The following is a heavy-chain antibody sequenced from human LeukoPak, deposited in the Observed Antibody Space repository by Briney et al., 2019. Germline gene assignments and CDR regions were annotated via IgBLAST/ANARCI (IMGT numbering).Heavy chain of an antibody. CDR3: ARHAVEYSSGKYYFDY. CDR2: IYYSGST. V-gene: IGHV4-39*01. D-gene: IGHD6-19*01. Sequence: SETLSLTCTVSGGSISGRNYYWDWIRQPPGKGLEWIGSIYYSGSTYYKPSLESRVTISVDTSKNQFSLKLSSATAADTAVYYCARHAVEYSSGKYYFDYWGQGTLVTVSS. CDR1: GGSISGRNYY. J-gene: IGHJ4*02.